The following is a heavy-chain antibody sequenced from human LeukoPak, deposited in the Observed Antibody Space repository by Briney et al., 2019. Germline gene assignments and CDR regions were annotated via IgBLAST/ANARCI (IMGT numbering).Heavy chain of an antibody. D-gene: IGHD1-1*01. CDR3: AKSHWPIFDY. V-gene: IGHV3-23*01. Sequence: GGSLRLSCAASGFTFSSYAMSWVRQAPGEGLEWVSTISGSGGSTYYADSVKGRFTISRDNSKNTLYLQMNSLRAEDTAVYHCAKSHWPIFDYWGQGTLVTVSS. J-gene: IGHJ4*02. CDR1: GFTFSSYA. CDR2: ISGSGGST.